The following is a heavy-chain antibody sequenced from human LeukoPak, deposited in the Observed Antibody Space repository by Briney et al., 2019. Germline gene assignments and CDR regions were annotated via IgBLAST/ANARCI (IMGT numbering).Heavy chain of an antibody. Sequence: EASVKVSCKASGGTFSSYAISWVRQAPGQGLEWMGGIIPIFGTANYAQKFQGRVTITTDESTSTAYMELSSLRSEGTAVYCCARDVVGATTLWFDPWGQGTLVAVSS. D-gene: IGHD1-26*01. CDR2: IIPIFGTA. CDR3: ARDVVGATTLWFDP. V-gene: IGHV1-69*05. CDR1: GGTFSSYA. J-gene: IGHJ5*02.